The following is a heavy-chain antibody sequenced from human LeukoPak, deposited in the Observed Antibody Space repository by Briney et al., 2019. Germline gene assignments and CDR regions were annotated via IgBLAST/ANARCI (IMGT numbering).Heavy chain of an antibody. Sequence: KPSETLSLTCTVSGGSLSPYYWSWIRQPPGKKLEWIAYIYYTGSTNYNSSLKSRVTISVDTSKNQISLRLSSVTAADTAVYYCARVGSGLSAFDYWGPGILVTVSS. CDR3: ARVGSGLSAFDY. D-gene: IGHD3-10*01. J-gene: IGHJ4*02. V-gene: IGHV4-59*01. CDR2: IYYTGST. CDR1: GGSLSPYY.